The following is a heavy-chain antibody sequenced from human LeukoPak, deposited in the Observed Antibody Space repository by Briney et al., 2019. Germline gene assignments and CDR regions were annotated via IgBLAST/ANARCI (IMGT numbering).Heavy chain of an antibody. CDR1: GFTFSSYE. CDR3: ASHHYGDFSFDY. Sequence: QPGGSLRLSCAASGFTFSSYEINWVRQAPGKGLEWVSYISSSGSTIYYADSVKGRFTISRDNAKNSLYLQMNSLRAEDTAVYYCASHHYGDFSFDYWGQGTLVTVSS. J-gene: IGHJ4*02. V-gene: IGHV3-48*03. CDR2: ISSSGSTI. D-gene: IGHD4-17*01.